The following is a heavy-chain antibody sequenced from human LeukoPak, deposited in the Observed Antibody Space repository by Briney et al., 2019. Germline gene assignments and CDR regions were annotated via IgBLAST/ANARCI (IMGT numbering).Heavy chain of an antibody. Sequence: GGSLSLFCAASGFTYDDYALHWVRQAPGKGLEWVSGIRWNSGSIGFADAVKGRFTFSRENAKNSPYLQMNSLRPADTALYYCASLTATQYCSSTSCYSAFDIWGQGTMVTVSS. CDR3: ASLTATQYCSSTSCYSAFDI. CDR2: IRWNSGSI. CDR1: GFTYDDYA. D-gene: IGHD2-2*02. V-gene: IGHV3-9*01. J-gene: IGHJ3*02.